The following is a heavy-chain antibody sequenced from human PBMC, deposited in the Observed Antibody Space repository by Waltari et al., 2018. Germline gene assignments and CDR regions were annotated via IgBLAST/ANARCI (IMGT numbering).Heavy chain of an antibody. Sequence: QVQLQQWGAGLLKPSETLSLTCAVYGGSFSGYYWSWIRQPPGKGLEWIGEINHSGSTTYTPSLKSRVTISVDTSKNQFSLKLSSVTAADTAVYYCARHRARAFDIWGQGTMVTVSS. CDR2: INHSGST. J-gene: IGHJ3*02. V-gene: IGHV4-34*01. CDR1: GGSFSGYY. CDR3: ARHRARAFDI.